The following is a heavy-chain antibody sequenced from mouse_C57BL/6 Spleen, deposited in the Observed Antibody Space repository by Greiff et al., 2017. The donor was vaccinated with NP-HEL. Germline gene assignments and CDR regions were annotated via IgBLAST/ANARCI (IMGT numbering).Heavy chain of an antibody. CDR2: INPNNGGT. CDR1: GYTFTDYY. D-gene: IGHD1-1*01. V-gene: IGHV1-26*01. CDR3: AREDYVSYGSSEYFDY. Sequence: EVQLQQSGPELVKPGASVKISCKASGYTFTDYYMNWVKQSHGKSLEWIGDINPNNGGTSYNQKFKGKATLTVDKSSSTAYMELRSLTSEDSAVYYCAREDYVSYGSSEYFDYWGQGTTLTVSS. J-gene: IGHJ2*01.